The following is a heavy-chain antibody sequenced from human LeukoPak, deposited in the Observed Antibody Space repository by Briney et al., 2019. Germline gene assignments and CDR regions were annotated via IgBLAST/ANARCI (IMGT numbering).Heavy chain of an antibody. J-gene: IGHJ4*02. CDR3: ARGADTGSYGSLVYFDY. V-gene: IGHV1-18*01. CDR2: ISAYSGNT. CDR1: GYTFTSYG. D-gene: IGHD3-16*01. Sequence: ASVTVSCTASGYTFTSYGISWVRQAPGQGLEWMGLISAYSGNTNFAQKLQGRVTMTTDTSTSTAYMELRSLRSDDTAVYFCARGADTGSYGSLVYFDYWGQGTLVTVSS.